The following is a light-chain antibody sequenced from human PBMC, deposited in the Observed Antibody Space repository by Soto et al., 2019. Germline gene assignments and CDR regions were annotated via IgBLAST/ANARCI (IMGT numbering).Light chain of an antibody. CDR2: DAY. CDR1: QDISNY. V-gene: IGKV1-33*01. Sequence: DIQMTQSPSSLSASVGDRVTITCQASQDISNYLNWYQQKPGKAPKLLIYDAYNLETEVPSRFSGIGSGTDFTFTISSPQPEDISTYYCKQYDNPLFTFGPGTKVDIK. J-gene: IGKJ3*01. CDR3: KQYDNPLFT.